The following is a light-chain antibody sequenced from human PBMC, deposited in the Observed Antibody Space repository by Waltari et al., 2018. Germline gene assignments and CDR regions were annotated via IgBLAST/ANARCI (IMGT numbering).Light chain of an antibody. CDR2: DVV. J-gene: IGLJ7*01. CDR1: SSAEGIYTF. Sequence: QSALTLPRAVSGSPGQSVPLSCSGTSSAEGIYTFFSWYQPHPGNPPKLLIYDVVKRPSGVPDRFSGSKSGNTASLTISGLQTEDESDYYCCSYAGSYTFVFGGGTQLTVL. V-gene: IGLV2-11*01. CDR3: CSYAGSYTFV.